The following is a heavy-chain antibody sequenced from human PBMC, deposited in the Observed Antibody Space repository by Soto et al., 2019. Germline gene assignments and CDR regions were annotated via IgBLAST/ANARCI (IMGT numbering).Heavy chain of an antibody. CDR1: GGTFSSYA. D-gene: IGHD1-1*01. CDR2: IIPIFGTA. J-gene: IGHJ5*02. CDR3: ARDLDCPTGRCYSDTWFDP. V-gene: IGHV1-69*06. Sequence: AASVKVSCKASGGTFSSYAISWVRQAPGQGLEWMGGIIPIFGTANYAQKFQGRVTITADKSTSTAYMELSSLRSEDTAVYYCARDLDCPTGRCYSDTWFDPWGQGLRVTVSS.